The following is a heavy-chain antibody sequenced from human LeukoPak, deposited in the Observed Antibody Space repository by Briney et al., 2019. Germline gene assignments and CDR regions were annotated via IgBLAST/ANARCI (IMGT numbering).Heavy chain of an antibody. Sequence: GSSVKVSCKASGGTFSSYAISWVRQAPGQGLEWMGWISAFNGNTNYAQKLQGRVTMTTDTSTSTAYMELRGLRSDDTAVYYCARAGAAVTTHFDYWGQGTLVTVSS. J-gene: IGHJ4*02. D-gene: IGHD4-17*01. V-gene: IGHV1-18*01. CDR3: ARAGAAVTTHFDY. CDR2: ISAFNGNT. CDR1: GGTFSSYA.